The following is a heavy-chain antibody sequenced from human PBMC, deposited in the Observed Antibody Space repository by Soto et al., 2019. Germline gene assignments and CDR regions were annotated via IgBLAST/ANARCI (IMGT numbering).Heavy chain of an antibody. CDR3: ARDTGNYFDY. CDR1: GYTLTSET. Sequence: SVKVACKASGYTLTSETIIWVRLAPGQGLEWMGWIGPYSGNTDYAQKFQGRVTVTTDKSASSAYMELRSMRSDDTGVYYCARDTGNYFDYWGQGTQVTVSS. V-gene: IGHV1-18*01. CDR2: IGPYSGNT. J-gene: IGHJ4*02. D-gene: IGHD2-8*02.